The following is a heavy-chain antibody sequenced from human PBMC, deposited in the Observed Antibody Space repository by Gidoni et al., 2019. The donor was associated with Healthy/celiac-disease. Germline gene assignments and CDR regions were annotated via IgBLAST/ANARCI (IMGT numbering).Heavy chain of an antibody. D-gene: IGHD6-19*01. Sequence: QVQLQQWGAGLLKPSETLSLTCAVYGGSFSGYYWSWIRKPQGKGLEWIGEINHSGSTNSHPSLKSRLTISVDTSKNQFSLKLSSVAAADTAVYYCARGPIAGASIWGQGTMVTVSS. CDR1: GGSFSGYY. V-gene: IGHV4-34*01. J-gene: IGHJ3*02. CDR2: INHSGST. CDR3: ARGPIAGASI.